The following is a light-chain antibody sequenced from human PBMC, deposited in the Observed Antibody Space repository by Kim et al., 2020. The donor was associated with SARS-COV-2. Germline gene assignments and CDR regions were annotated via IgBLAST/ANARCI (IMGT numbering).Light chain of an antibody. CDR2: RNN. CDR1: SSNIGSNY. CDR3: AAWDDSLSGVV. J-gene: IGLJ2*01. Sequence: GQRVTISCSGSSSNIGSNYVYWYQQLPGTAPKLLSYRNNQRPSGVPDRFSGSKSGTSASLAISGLRSEDDADYYCAAWDDSLSGVVFGGGTQLTVL. V-gene: IGLV1-47*01.